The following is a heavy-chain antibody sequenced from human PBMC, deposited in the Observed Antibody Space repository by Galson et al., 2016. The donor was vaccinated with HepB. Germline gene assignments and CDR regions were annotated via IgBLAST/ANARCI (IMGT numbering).Heavy chain of an antibody. J-gene: IGHJ5*02. V-gene: IGHV3-15*01. CDR2: IKSKSDGGTA. Sequence: SLRLSCAASGFTFSNAWMSWVRQAPGKGLEWVGRIKSKSDGGTADYGAPVKGRFTISRDDSKNTLYLQMNSLKIEDTAVYYRTRGGLAWGQGTLVTVSS. CDR3: TRGGLA. CDR1: GFTFSNAW.